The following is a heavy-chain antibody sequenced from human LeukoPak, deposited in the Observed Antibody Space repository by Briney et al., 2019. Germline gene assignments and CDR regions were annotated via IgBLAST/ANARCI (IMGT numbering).Heavy chain of an antibody. J-gene: IGHJ4*02. Sequence: PGRSLRLSCAASGFAFISYGMHWVRQAPGKGLEWVAVISYDGSNKYYADSVKGRFTISRDNSKNTLYLQMNSLRAEDTAVYYCAKDLETYYYDSSVLDYWGQGTLVTVSS. V-gene: IGHV3-30*18. CDR1: GFAFISYG. CDR3: AKDLETYYYDSSVLDY. D-gene: IGHD3-22*01. CDR2: ISYDGSNK.